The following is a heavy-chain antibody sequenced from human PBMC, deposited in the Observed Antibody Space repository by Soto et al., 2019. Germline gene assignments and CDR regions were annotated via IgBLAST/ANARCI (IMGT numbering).Heavy chain of an antibody. Sequence: QVQLQESGPGLVKPSETLSLTCSGSGGSVSNYYWGWIRQSAGRGLEWVGYLYYSGNSKYSPSLKSRATISRDTSKNQLSLRLTSGTAADTAVYYCAKVVHNREPAFDVWGPGTVVTVSS. V-gene: IGHV4-59*08. CDR1: GGSVSNYY. D-gene: IGHD6-6*01. J-gene: IGHJ3*01. CDR2: LYYSGNS. CDR3: AKVVHNREPAFDV.